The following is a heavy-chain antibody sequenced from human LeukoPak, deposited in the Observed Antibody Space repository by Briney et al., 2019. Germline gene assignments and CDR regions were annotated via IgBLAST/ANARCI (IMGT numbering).Heavy chain of an antibody. CDR2: ISSSSSYI. CDR1: GFTFSSYS. CDR3: ARDHLAGYYQLHDY. Sequence: GGSLRLSCAASGFTFSSYSMNWVRQAPGKGLEWVSSISSSSSYIYYADSVKGRFTISRDNAKTSLYLQMNSLRAEDTAVYYCARDHLAGYYQLHDYWGQGTLVTVSS. V-gene: IGHV3-21*01. J-gene: IGHJ4*02. D-gene: IGHD2-2*01.